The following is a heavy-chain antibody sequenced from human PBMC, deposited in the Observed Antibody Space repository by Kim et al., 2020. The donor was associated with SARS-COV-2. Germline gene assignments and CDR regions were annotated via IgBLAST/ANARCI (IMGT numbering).Heavy chain of an antibody. D-gene: IGHD3-10*01. CDR1: GGSISSCSYS. Sequence: SETLSLTCTVSGGSISSCSYSLVWLLPPPGQGLEWIGNIFYSGSTYYSPSLKSRVTISVDTSKNQFSLKLSSVTAADTAVYYCVRQRMGSGNYYYFDYWGQGSLVTVSS. CDR2: IFYSGST. CDR3: VRQRMGSGNYYYFDY. V-gene: IGHV4-39*01. J-gene: IGHJ4*02.